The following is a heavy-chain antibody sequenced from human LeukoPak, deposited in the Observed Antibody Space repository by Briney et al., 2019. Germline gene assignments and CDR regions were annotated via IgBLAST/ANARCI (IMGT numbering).Heavy chain of an antibody. CDR1: GYSISSSYY. CDR3: ARVTLGGAFDI. Sequence: SETLSLTCTVSGYSISSSYYWSWIRQPPGKGLEWIGYIYYSGSTNYNPSLKSRVTISVDTSKNQFSLELSSVTAADTAVYYCARVTLGGAFDIWGQGTMVTVSS. V-gene: IGHV4-61*01. J-gene: IGHJ3*02. CDR2: IYYSGST. D-gene: IGHD4/OR15-4a*01.